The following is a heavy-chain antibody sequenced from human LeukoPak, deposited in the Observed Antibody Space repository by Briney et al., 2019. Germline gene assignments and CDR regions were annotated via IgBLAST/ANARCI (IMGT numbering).Heavy chain of an antibody. Sequence: ASVKVSCKASGGTFSSYAISWVRQAPGQGLEWMGGIIPILDIPKYAQSFQDRVTITADKSTNTIYMELSSLRSEDTAVYYCARGSITIFGVVIYWGQGTLVTVSS. J-gene: IGHJ4*02. CDR3: ARGSITIFGVVIY. D-gene: IGHD3-3*01. CDR1: GGTFSSYA. V-gene: IGHV1-69*10. CDR2: IIPILDIP.